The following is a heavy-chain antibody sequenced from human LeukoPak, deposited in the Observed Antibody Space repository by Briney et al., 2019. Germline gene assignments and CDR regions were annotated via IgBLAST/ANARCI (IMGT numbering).Heavy chain of an antibody. CDR1: GGSISSSNW. J-gene: IGHJ4*02. V-gene: IGHV4-4*02. CDR3: ARDPHTGYDLEDY. CDR2: IYQRGNT. D-gene: IGHD5-12*01. Sequence: PSGTLSLTCAVSGGSISSSNWWSWVRQTPGKGLEWIGEIYQRGNTNYNPSLKSRVTISVDKSKNQFSLRLSSVTAADTAVYYCARDPHTGYDLEDYWGQGTLVTVSS.